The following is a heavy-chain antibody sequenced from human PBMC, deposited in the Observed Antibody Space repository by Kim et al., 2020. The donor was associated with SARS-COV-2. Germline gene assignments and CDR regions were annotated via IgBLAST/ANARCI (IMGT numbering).Heavy chain of an antibody. CDR3: ARAGGIFGTPDGGMDV. CDR1: GFTFSSYG. Sequence: GGSLRLSCAASGFTFSSYGMHWVRQAPGKGLEWVAVIWYDGSNKYYADSVKGRFTISRDNSKNTLYLQMNSLRAEDTAVYYCARAGGIFGTPDGGMDVWGQGTTVTVSS. CDR2: IWYDGSNK. J-gene: IGHJ6*02. D-gene: IGHD3-3*01. V-gene: IGHV3-33*01.